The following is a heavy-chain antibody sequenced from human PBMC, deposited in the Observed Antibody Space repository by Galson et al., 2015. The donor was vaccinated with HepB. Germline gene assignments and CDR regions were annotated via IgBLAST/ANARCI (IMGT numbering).Heavy chain of an antibody. Sequence: SCKASGYTFTGYYMHWVRQAPGQGLEWMGWINPNSGGTNYAQKFQGRVTMTRDTSISTAYMELSRLRSDDTAVYYCARGKTYYYGSGPYYYYVDVWGKGTTVTVSS. V-gene: IGHV1-2*02. CDR3: ARGKTYYYGSGPYYYYVDV. CDR1: GYTFTGYY. CDR2: INPNSGGT. D-gene: IGHD3-10*01. J-gene: IGHJ6*03.